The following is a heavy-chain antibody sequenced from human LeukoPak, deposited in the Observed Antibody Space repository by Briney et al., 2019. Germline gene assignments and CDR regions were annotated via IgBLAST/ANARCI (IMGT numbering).Heavy chain of an antibody. CDR2: ITADSYYI. D-gene: IGHD6-19*01. V-gene: IGHV3-21*04. J-gene: IGHJ4*02. CDR1: GFTFSTYS. CDR3: AKDRSLSIAVAGSIDY. Sequence: GGSLRLSCAASGFTFSTYSMTWVRQAPGKGLEWVSSITADSYYIYYAESVRDRFTISRDNGKNSLYLQMNSLSAEDTALYYCAKDRSLSIAVAGSIDYWGQGTLVTVSS.